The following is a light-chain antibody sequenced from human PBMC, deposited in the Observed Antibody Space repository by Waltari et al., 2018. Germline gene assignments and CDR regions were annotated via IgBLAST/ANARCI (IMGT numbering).Light chain of an antibody. CDR1: KSVSSY. J-gene: IGKJ2*01. CDR2: DAS. CDR3: QRRSNWPPT. Sequence: EIVLTQSPATLSLSPGERATLSCRASKSVSSYLAWDHQKPGQAPRLLIYDASNRATGIPARFSGSGSGTDFTLTISSLEPEDVAVYYCQRRSNWPPTFGQGTKLEIK. V-gene: IGKV3-11*01.